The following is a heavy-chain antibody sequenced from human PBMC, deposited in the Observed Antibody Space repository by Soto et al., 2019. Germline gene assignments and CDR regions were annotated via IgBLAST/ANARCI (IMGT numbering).Heavy chain of an antibody. CDR2: MSFDGSIK. CDR1: GFIFSSYG. D-gene: IGHD6-13*01. V-gene: IGHV3-30*03. Sequence: GVSLRLSCAASGFIFSSYGMNWVRQAPGKGLEWVAVMSFDGSIKYYADSVKGRFTISRDNSKNTLYLQMNSLRAEDTAVYYCETIAGPPALDIWGQGTRVTVSS. CDR3: ETIAGPPALDI. J-gene: IGHJ3*02.